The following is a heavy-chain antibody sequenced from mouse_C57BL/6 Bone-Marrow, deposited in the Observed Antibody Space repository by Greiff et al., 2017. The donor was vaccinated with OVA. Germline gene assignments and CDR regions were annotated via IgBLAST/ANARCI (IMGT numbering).Heavy chain of an antibody. CDR1: GYTFTSYW. CDR2: INPSSGYT. CDR3: ARGITTVKGYYFDY. Sequence: VQLQQSGAELAKPGASVKLSCKASGYTFTSYWLHWVKQRPGPGLEWIGYINPSSGYTKYNQKFKDKATVTADKSASTAYMQLSSLTYEDSAVYYCARGITTVKGYYFDYWGQGTTLTVSS. J-gene: IGHJ2*01. V-gene: IGHV1-7*01. D-gene: IGHD1-1*01.